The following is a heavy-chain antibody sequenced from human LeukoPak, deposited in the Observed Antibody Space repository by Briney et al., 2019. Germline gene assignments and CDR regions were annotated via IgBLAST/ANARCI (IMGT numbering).Heavy chain of an antibody. Sequence: SETLSLTCTVSGGSISNYYWSWIRQPPGKGLECIGYIYYSGSTNYNPSLKSRVTISVDTSKNQFSLKLSSVTAADTAVYYCAREEAAADNWFDPWGQGTLVTVSS. V-gene: IGHV4-59*01. D-gene: IGHD6-13*01. CDR1: GGSISNYY. CDR3: AREEAAADNWFDP. J-gene: IGHJ5*02. CDR2: IYYSGST.